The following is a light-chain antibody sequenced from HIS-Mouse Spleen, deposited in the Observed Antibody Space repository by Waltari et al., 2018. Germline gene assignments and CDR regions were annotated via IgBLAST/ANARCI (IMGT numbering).Light chain of an antibody. CDR2: GKN. J-gene: IGLJ2*01. Sequence: SSELTQDPAVSVALGQTVRITCQGDSLSSYYALWYQQKPGQAPVLVIYGKNNRPSGIPDRFSGSSSGTMATLTISGAQVEDEADYYCYSTDSSGNHRVFGGGTKLTVL. V-gene: IGLV3-19*01. CDR3: YSTDSSGNHRV. CDR1: SLSSYY.